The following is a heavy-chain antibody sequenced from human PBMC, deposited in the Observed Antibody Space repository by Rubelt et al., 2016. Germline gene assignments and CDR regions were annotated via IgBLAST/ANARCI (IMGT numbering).Heavy chain of an antibody. D-gene: IGHD6-13*01. Sequence: VQLLDSGGGLVQPGGSLRLSCAASGFTFSTFSMTWVRQAPGKGLEWVANINKAGSGEHYVGSVKGRFTISRDKTKNTPYLQMNNLSAEEMAVCYCAREGSSWYIDQWGQGTLVTVSS. CDR2: INKAGSGE. CDR1: GFTFSTFS. J-gene: IGHJ4*02. V-gene: IGHV3-7*03. CDR3: AREGSSWYIDQ.